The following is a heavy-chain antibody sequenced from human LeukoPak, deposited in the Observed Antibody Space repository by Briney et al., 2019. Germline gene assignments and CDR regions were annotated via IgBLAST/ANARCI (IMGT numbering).Heavy chain of an antibody. Sequence: GASVKVSCKASGYTFTGYYMHWVRQAPGQGLEWMGWISAYNGNTNYAQKLQGRVTMTTDTSTSTAYMELRSLRSDDTAVYYCARHRGVTTNWFDPWGQGTLVTVSS. CDR1: GYTFTGYY. V-gene: IGHV1-18*04. D-gene: IGHD3-10*01. CDR2: ISAYNGNT. CDR3: ARHRGVTTNWFDP. J-gene: IGHJ5*02.